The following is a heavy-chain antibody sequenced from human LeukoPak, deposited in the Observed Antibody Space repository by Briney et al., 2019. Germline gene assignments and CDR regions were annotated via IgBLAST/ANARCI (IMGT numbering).Heavy chain of an antibody. V-gene: IGHV1-8*01. J-gene: IGHJ4*02. CDR3: ARLSETPAFYPGGRYLYLAY. D-gene: IGHD2-8*02. Sequence: RASVKVSCKASGYTFSSYDINWVRQAAGQGLEWMGWMNPSTGNTGYAQKFQGRVTMTRDTSTSTAYMELSSLKSEDTAVYYCARLSETPAFYPGGRYLYLAYWGQGAQVTVSS. CDR1: GYTFSSYD. CDR2: MNPSTGNT.